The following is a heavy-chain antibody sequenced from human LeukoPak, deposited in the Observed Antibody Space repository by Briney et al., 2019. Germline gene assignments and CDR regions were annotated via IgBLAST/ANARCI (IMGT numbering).Heavy chain of an antibody. CDR2: TRNKASSYTT. Sequence: GGSLRLSCAASGFTFSDHYMDWVRQAPGKGLEWVGRTRNKASSYTTAYAASVKGRFTISRDDSKNSLYLQMNRLKTEDTAVYYCVRDSGSYQLDYWGQGTLVTVSS. V-gene: IGHV3-72*01. D-gene: IGHD1-26*01. J-gene: IGHJ4*02. CDR3: VRDSGSYQLDY. CDR1: GFTFSDHY.